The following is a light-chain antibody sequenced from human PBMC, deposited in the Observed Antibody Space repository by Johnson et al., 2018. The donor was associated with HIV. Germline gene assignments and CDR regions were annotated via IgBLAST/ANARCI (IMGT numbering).Light chain of an antibody. V-gene: IGLV1-51*01. CDR2: DNN. Sequence: QAALTQPPSVSAAPGQKVTISCSGSSSNIGNNYVSWYQQLPGTAPKLLIYDNNKRPSGIPDRFSGSKSGTSATLGLTGLPTGDEADYYCGTWDNSLNFPVFGTGTKVTVL. CDR3: GTWDNSLNFPV. J-gene: IGLJ1*01. CDR1: SSNIGNNY.